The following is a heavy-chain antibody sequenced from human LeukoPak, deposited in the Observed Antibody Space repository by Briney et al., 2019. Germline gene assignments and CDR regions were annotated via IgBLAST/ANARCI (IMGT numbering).Heavy chain of an antibody. V-gene: IGHV2-70*04. J-gene: IGHJ3*02. D-gene: IGHD2-8*01. CDR3: ARIPGVLGDAFDI. Sequence: SGPALVKPTQTLTPTCAFSGFSLSTSGMRVSWIRQPPGKALEWLARIDWDDDKFYSTSLKTRLTISKDTSKNQVVLTMTNMDPVDTATYYCARIPGVLGDAFDIWGQGTMVTVSS. CDR1: GFSLSTSGMR. CDR2: IDWDDDK.